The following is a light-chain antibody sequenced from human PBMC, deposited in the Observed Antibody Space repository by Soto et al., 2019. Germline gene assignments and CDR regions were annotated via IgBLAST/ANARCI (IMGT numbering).Light chain of an antibody. CDR3: AAWDDSLNGREV. Sequence: QSVLTQPPSASGTPGQRVTISCSGSSSNIGSNSVNWYQQLPGAAPKLLIYSNNQRPSGVPDRFSGSKSGTSASLAISGLQSEDEADYYCAAWDDSLNGREVFGTGTRSPP. V-gene: IGLV1-44*01. CDR2: SNN. J-gene: IGLJ1*01. CDR1: SSNIGSNS.